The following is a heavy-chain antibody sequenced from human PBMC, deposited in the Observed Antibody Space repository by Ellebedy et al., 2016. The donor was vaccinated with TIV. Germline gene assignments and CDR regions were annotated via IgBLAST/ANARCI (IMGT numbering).Heavy chain of an antibody. D-gene: IGHD5-18*01. J-gene: IGHJ4*02. Sequence: AASVKVSCKAFGYNFDKFSIHWVRQAPGQGPEWMGRIHPSDGSSIYAQKFQGRVTITRDTSATTVYMELSRLRSEDTAVYYCAKQGGYSYGSPFDYWGQGTLVTVSS. CDR2: IHPSDGSS. V-gene: IGHV1-46*02. CDR1: GYNFDKFS. CDR3: AKQGGYSYGSPFDY.